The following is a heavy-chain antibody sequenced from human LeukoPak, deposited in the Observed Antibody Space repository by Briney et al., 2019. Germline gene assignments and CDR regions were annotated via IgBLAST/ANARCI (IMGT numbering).Heavy chain of an antibody. CDR2: IWYDGSNK. D-gene: IGHD4-23*01. CDR1: GFTFSSYG. J-gene: IGHJ4*02. V-gene: IGHV3-33*01. CDR3: TRGYSRNSGSFDY. Sequence: GGSLRLSCAASGFTFSSYGMHWVRQAPGKGLEWVAVIWYDGSNKYYADSVKGRFTISRDNSKNTLYLQMNSLRAEDTAVYYCTRGYSRNSGSFDYWGQGTLVTVSS.